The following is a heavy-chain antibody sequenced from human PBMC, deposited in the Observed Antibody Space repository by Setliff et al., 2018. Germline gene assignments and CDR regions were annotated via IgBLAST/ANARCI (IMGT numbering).Heavy chain of an antibody. D-gene: IGHD3-22*01. CDR2: IRYGGSKK. CDR3: AKEIQPRRGPVYDSSGLAFDY. V-gene: IGHV3-30*02. Sequence: GGSLRLSCAASGFAFSTYGIHWVRHAPGKGLEWVAYIRYGGSKKDYADYVRGRFTISRDDSKNTVSLQMSSLRAEDTAVYYCAKEIQPRRGPVYDSSGLAFDYWGQGTLVTVSS. CDR1: GFAFSTYG. J-gene: IGHJ4*01.